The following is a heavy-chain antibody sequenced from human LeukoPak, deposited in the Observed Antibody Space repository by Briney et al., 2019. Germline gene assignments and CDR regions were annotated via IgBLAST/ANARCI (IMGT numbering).Heavy chain of an antibody. D-gene: IGHD3-22*01. CDR3: ARENGGDYYDSSGYYHYFDY. V-gene: IGHV3-30*04. Sequence: GSLRLSCAAPGFTFSSYAMHWVRQAPGKGLEWVAVISYDGSNKYYADSVKGRFTISRDNSKNTLYLQMNSLRAEDTAVYYCARENGGDYYDSSGYYHYFDYWGQGTLVTVSS. CDR1: GFTFSSYA. J-gene: IGHJ4*02. CDR2: ISYDGSNK.